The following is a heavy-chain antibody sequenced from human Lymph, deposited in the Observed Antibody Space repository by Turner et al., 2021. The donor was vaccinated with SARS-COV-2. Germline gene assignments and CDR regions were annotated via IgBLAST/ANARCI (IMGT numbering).Heavy chain of an antibody. V-gene: IGHV3-30-3*01. J-gene: IGHJ4*02. D-gene: IGHD3-16*01. CDR2: RSYDGSNK. Sequence: QVQRVESGGGVVPPGRSLRLACAASGFTFSTYAMHWVPQAPGKGLEWVALRSYDGSNKYYADSVKGRFTISRDNSKNTLYLQMNSLRTEDTAVYYCARDVGGYLGYWGQGTLVTVSS. CDR1: GFTFSTYA. CDR3: ARDVGGYLGY.